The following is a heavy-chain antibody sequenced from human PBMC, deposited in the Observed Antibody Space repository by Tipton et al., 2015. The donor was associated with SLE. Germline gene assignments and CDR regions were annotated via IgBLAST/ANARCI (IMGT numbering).Heavy chain of an antibody. D-gene: IGHD7-27*01. V-gene: IGHV4-59*01. CDR3: ARLTPWGYDY. CDR1: GGSISSYY. CDR2: VYFDGST. J-gene: IGHJ4*02. Sequence: TLSLTCTVSGGSISSYYWSWIRQPPGKGLEWIGYVYFDGSTNYNPSLKSRVTMPLDTSKNQFSLKLNSVTAADTAVYYCARLTPWGYDYWGPGMLVTVSS.